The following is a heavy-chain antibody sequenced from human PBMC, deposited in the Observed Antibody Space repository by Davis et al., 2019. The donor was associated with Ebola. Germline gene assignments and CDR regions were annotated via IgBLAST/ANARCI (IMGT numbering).Heavy chain of an antibody. D-gene: IGHD2-8*01. CDR2: IYTSGST. J-gene: IGHJ3*02. Sequence: PSETLSLTCTVSGGSISSYYWSWIRQPAGKGLEWIGRIYTSGSTNYNPSLKSRVTMSVDTSKNQFSLKLSSVTAADTAVYYCARQGLMVPGTAADNDAFDIWGQGTMVTVSS. CDR1: GGSISSYY. V-gene: IGHV4-4*07. CDR3: ARQGLMVPGTAADNDAFDI.